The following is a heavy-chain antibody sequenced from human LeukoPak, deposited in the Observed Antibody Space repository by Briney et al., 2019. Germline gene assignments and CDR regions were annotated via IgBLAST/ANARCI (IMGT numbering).Heavy chain of an antibody. V-gene: IGHV3-43*02. CDR2: ISGDDATT. Sequence: PGGSLRLSCAASGFTFDDHAMHWVRQAPGKGLEWASLISGDDATTYYAASVKGRFTISRDNKKNVLYLQMNNLETEDTALFYCAKDLSSVFDALNIWGQGTLVTVSS. D-gene: IGHD3-10*01. CDR3: AKDLSSVFDALNI. J-gene: IGHJ3*02. CDR1: GFTFDDHA.